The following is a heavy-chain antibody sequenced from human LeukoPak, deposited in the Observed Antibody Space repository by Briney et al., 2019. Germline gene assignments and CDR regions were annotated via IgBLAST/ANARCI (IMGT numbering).Heavy chain of an antibody. Sequence: PSETLSLTCAVYGGSFSGYYWSWIRQPPGKGLEWIGEINHSGSTNYNPSLKSRVTISVDTSKNQFSLKLSSVTAADTAVYYCARVSYYYDSSGYPIYYYYYGMDVWGQGTTVTVPS. J-gene: IGHJ6*02. CDR2: INHSGST. V-gene: IGHV4-34*01. CDR3: ARVSYYYDSSGYPIYYYYYGMDV. CDR1: GGSFSGYY. D-gene: IGHD3-22*01.